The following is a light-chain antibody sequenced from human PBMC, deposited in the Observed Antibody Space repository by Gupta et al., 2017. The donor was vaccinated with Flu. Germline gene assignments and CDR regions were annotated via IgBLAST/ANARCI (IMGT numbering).Light chain of an antibody. J-gene: IGLJ3*02. CDR2: EVS. Sequence: QSALTQPASVSGSPGQSITISCTGTSSDVGGYNYVSWYQQHPGKAPKLMIYEVSNRPSGVSNRFSGSKAGNTASLTISGLQAEDEADYYCSSYTSSSTDWVFGGGTKLTLL. CDR1: SSDVGGYNY. CDR3: SSYTSSSTDWV. V-gene: IGLV2-14*01.